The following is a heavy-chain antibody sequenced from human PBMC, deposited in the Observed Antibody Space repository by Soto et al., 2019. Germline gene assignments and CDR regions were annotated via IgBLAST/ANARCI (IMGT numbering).Heavy chain of an antibody. CDR2: IYYSGIT. Sequence: PSETLSLTCTVSGGSISSYYWSWIRQPPGKGLEWIGYIYYSGITNYNPSLKSRVTISVDTSKNQFSLKLSSVTAADTAVYYCARGPTRYYFDFWGQGTLVTVSS. CDR1: GGSISSYY. V-gene: IGHV4-59*01. J-gene: IGHJ4*02. CDR3: ARGPTRYYFDF.